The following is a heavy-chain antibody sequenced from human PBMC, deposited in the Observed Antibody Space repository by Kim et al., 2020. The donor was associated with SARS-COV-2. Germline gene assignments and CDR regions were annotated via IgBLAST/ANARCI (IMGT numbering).Heavy chain of an antibody. CDR3: ARVSLGSSSWYYFDY. J-gene: IGHJ4*02. V-gene: IGHV3-11*05. D-gene: IGHD6-13*01. Sequence: DSLKGRFTISRDNAKNSLYLQMTSLRADDTAVYYCARVSLGSSSWYYFDYWGQGTLVTVSS.